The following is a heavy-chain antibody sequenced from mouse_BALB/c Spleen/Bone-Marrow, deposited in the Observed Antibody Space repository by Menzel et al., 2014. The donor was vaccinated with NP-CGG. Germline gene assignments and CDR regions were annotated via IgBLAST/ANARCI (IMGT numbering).Heavy chain of an antibody. J-gene: IGHJ4*01. V-gene: IGHV1-87*01. CDR1: GYTFTSYW. CDR3: ASPYGNYDAMDY. Sequence: QVQLQQSGAELARPGASVKLSCKASGYTFTSYWMQWVKRRPGQGLEWIGAIYPGDGDTRYTQKFRGKATLTADKSSNTAYMQLSNLTSEDSAVYFCASPYGNYDAMDYWGQGTSVTVSS. D-gene: IGHD2-1*01. CDR2: IYPGDGDT.